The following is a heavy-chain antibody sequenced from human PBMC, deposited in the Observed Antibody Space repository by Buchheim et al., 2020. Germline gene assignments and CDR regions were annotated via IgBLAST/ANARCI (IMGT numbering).Heavy chain of an antibody. D-gene: IGHD1-26*01. CDR3: VREGGGSYYGDY. J-gene: IGHJ4*02. V-gene: IGHV3-30-3*01. CDR2: ISYDGSNK. CDR1: GFTFSSYA. Sequence: QMQLVESGGGVVQPGRSLRLSCAASGFTFSSYAMHWVRQAPGKGLEWVAVISYDGSNKYYGDSVKGRFTISRDNSKNTLFLQMNSLRAEDTALYYCVREGGGSYYGDYWGQGTL.